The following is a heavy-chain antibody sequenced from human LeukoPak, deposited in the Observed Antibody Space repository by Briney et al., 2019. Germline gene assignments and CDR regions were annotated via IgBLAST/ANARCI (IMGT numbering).Heavy chain of an antibody. Sequence: AGSLRLSCAASGFTVSSNYMSWVRPAPGKGLEWVSVIFSGGTTYYADSVKGRFTISRHNSENPLYLQMNSLRGENTGEYYCARGVLGYSYGFDYWGQGTLVTVSS. CDR2: IFSGGTT. V-gene: IGHV3-53*04. D-gene: IGHD5-18*01. CDR3: ARGVLGYSYGFDY. J-gene: IGHJ4*02. CDR1: GFTVSSNY.